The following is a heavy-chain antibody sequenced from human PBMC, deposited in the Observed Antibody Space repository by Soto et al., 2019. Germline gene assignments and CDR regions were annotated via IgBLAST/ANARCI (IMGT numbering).Heavy chain of an antibody. CDR2: IYSGGYT. CDR1: GFTVSNNY. V-gene: IGHV3-53*01. D-gene: IGHD3-10*01. CDR3: APRAGGGGY. Sequence: EVQLVESGGGLIQPGGSLRLSCAVSGFTVSNNYMSWVRQAPGKGLEGVSVIYSGGYTAYGDSVKGRFTISRDNSKNTLCFKKNSRGAADTAVYFVAPRAGGGGYWGQGTLVTVSS. J-gene: IGHJ4*02.